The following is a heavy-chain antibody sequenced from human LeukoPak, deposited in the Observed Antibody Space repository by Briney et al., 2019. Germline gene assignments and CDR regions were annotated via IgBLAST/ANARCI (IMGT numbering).Heavy chain of an antibody. Sequence: ASVKVSCKASGYTFTSYGISWVRQARGQGLEWMGWISAYNGNTNYAQKLQGRVTMTTDTSTSTAYMELRSLRSDDTAVYYCARGGRIVVVPAAIGAFDIWGQGTMVTVSS. CDR2: ISAYNGNT. CDR3: ARGGRIVVVPAAIGAFDI. V-gene: IGHV1-18*04. CDR1: GYTFTSYG. D-gene: IGHD2-2*02. J-gene: IGHJ3*02.